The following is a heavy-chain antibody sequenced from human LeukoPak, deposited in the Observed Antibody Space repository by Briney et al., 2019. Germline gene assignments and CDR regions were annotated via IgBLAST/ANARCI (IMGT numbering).Heavy chain of an antibody. Sequence: SQTLSLTCAVSGGSISSGGYSWSWIRQPPGKGLEWIGYIYHSGSTYYNPSLKSRVTISVDRSKNQFSLKLSSATAADTAVYYCARVACSSTSCYAADYWGQGTLVTVSS. J-gene: IGHJ4*02. CDR2: IYHSGST. CDR3: ARVACSSTSCYAADY. CDR1: GGSISSGGYS. V-gene: IGHV4-30-2*01. D-gene: IGHD2-2*01.